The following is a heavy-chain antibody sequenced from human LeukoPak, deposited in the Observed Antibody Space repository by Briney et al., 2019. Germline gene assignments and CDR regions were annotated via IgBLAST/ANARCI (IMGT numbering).Heavy chain of an antibody. D-gene: IGHD5-12*01. J-gene: IGHJ4*02. CDR3: ARVRRDIVATIPPYFDY. CDR1: GYSISSGYY. V-gene: IGHV4-38-2*02. Sequence: SETLSLTCTVSGYSISSGYYWGWIRQPPGKGLEWIGSIYHSGSTYYNPSLKSRVTISVDTSKNQFSLKLSSVTAADTAMYYCARVRRDIVATIPPYFDYWGQGTLVTVSS. CDR2: IYHSGST.